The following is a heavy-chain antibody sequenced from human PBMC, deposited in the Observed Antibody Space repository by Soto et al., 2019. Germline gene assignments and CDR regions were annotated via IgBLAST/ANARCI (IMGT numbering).Heavy chain of an antibody. D-gene: IGHD1-1*01. J-gene: IGHJ5*02. CDR2: INTDGSST. V-gene: IGHV3-74*01. CDR1: GFRFSSYW. Sequence: GGSLRLSCPASGFRFSSYWMHWVRQAPGKGLVWVSRINTDGSSTSYADSVKGRFTFSRDNAKNTLYLQMNSLRAEDTAVYYCAREVGTTWFDPWGQGTLVTVSS. CDR3: AREVGTTWFDP.